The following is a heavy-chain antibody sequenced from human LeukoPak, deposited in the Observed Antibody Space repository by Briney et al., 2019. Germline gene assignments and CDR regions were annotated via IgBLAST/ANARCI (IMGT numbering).Heavy chain of an antibody. CDR1: GGTFSSYA. CDR3: ASARYPSSGWFFDY. CDR2: IIPIFGTA. Sequence: ASVKVSCKASGGTFSSYAISWVRQAPGQGLEWMGGIIPIFGTANYAQKFQGRVTITADESTSTAYMELSSLRSEDTAVYYCASARYPSSGWFFDYWGQGTLVTVSS. J-gene: IGHJ4*02. V-gene: IGHV1-69*13. D-gene: IGHD6-19*01.